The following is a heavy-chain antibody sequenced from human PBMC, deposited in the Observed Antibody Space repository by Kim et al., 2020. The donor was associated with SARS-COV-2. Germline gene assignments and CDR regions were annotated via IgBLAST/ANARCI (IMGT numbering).Heavy chain of an antibody. V-gene: IGHV4-31*03. CDR2: IYYSGST. J-gene: IGHJ4*02. CDR3: ARVNIVATQTFDY. CDR1: GGSISSGGYY. Sequence: SETLSLTCTVSGGSISSGGYYWSWSRQHPGKGLEWIGYIYYSGSTYYNPSLKSRVTISVDTSKNQFSLKLSSVTAADTAVYYWARVNIVATQTFDYWGQGTLVTVSS. D-gene: IGHD5-12*01.